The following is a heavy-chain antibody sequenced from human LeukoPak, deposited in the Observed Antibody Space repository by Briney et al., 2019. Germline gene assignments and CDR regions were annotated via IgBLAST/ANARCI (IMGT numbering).Heavy chain of an antibody. CDR1: GFTFSSYS. Sequence: GGSLRLSCAASGFTFSSYSMRWVRQAPGKGLVWVSRINSDGRAPSYADSVKGRFTISRDNAKNTLYLQMNSLRAEDTAVYYCASLGHAGYYDFWSGYYMPYYMDVWGKGTTVTVSS. CDR2: INSDGRAP. J-gene: IGHJ6*03. V-gene: IGHV3-74*01. D-gene: IGHD3-3*01. CDR3: ASLGHAGYYDFWSGYYMPYYMDV.